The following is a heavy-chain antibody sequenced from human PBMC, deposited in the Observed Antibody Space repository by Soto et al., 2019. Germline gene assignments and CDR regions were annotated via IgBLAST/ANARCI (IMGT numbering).Heavy chain of an antibody. CDR2: IYHTGTT. V-gene: IGHV4-30-2*01. CDR3: ARGINYYDSSGDSWFDP. J-gene: IGHJ5*02. Sequence: SETLSLTCTVSGGSINSGDYSWTWIRQPPGKGMEWIGYIYHTGTTYYNKSLKSRVTISVDRSKNQFSLKLSSVTAADTAVYYFARGINYYDSSGDSWFDPWGQGTLVTVSS. CDR1: GGSINSGDYS. D-gene: IGHD3-22*01.